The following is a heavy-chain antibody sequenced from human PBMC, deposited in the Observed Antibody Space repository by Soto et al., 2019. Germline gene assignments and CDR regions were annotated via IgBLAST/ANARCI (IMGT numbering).Heavy chain of an antibody. Sequence: PGGSLRLSCAASGFTFSSYSMNWVRQAPGKGLEWVSSISSSSSYIYYADSVKGRFTISRDNAKNSLYLQMNSLRAEDTAVYYCASLLTDIVATIGVYWGQGTLVTVSS. J-gene: IGHJ4*02. CDR1: GFTFSSYS. D-gene: IGHD5-12*01. CDR2: ISSSSSYI. V-gene: IGHV3-21*01. CDR3: ASLLTDIVATIGVY.